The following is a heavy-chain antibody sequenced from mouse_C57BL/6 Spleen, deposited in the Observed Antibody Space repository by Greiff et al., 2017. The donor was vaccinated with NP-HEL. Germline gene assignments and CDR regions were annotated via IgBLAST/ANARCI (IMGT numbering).Heavy chain of an antibody. CDR3: ARGKITTIVFDY. J-gene: IGHJ2*01. Sequence: VQLQQSGPELVKPGASVKISCKASGYAFSSSWMNWVKQRPGKGLEWIGRIYPGDGDTNYNGKFKGKATLTADKSSSTAYMQLSSLTSEDSAVYFGARGKITTIVFDYWGQGTTLTVSS. D-gene: IGHD1-1*01. V-gene: IGHV1-82*01. CDR2: IYPGDGDT. CDR1: GYAFSSSW.